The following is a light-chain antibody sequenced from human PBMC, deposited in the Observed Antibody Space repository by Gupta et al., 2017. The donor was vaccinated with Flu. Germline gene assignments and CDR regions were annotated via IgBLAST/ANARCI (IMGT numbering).Light chain of an antibody. CDR3: AKWDDILAGSG. V-gene: IGLV1-44*01. CDR1: SSNIGGNT. J-gene: IGLJ3*02. CDR2: SND. Sequence: QSVLTQPPSESGTPVQRVTISCSGSSSNIGGNTVNWYQQLPGAAPKILIQSNDQRPSGVPDRGSGSQSWTSDSLAISGLQSEDEAYSDCAKWDDILAGSGFAGGTKLTVL.